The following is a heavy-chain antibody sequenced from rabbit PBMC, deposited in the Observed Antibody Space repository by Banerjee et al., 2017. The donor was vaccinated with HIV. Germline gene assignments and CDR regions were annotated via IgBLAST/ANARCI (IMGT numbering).Heavy chain of an antibody. J-gene: IGHJ4*01. CDR2: IYAAGSGGT. V-gene: IGHV1S40*01. CDR3: VRAGVYAGSSSYTGFDFNL. Sequence: QSLEESGGDLVKPGASLTLTCTASGFSFSSSYWICWVRQAPGKGLEWIACIYAAGSGGTYSASWAKGRFTISRTSSTTVTLQGTSLTAADTATYFCVRAGVYAGSSSYTGFDFNLWGPGTLVTVS. D-gene: IGHD8-1*01. CDR1: GFSFSSSYW.